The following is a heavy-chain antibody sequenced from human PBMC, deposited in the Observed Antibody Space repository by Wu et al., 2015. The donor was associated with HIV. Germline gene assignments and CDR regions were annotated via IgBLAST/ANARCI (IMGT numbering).Heavy chain of an antibody. J-gene: IGHJ4*02. CDR3: AREEYYYDNNYYYPPDY. CDR1: GYTFTGYY. D-gene: IGHD3-22*01. Sequence: QVQLVQSGAEVKKPGASVKVSCKASGYTFTGYYMHWVRQAPGQGLEWMGWINPNSGGTNYAQKFQGRVTMTRDTSISTAYMELSRLRSDDTAVYYCAREEYYYDNNYYYPPDYWGQGTLVTVSS. CDR2: INPNSGGT. V-gene: IGHV1-2*02.